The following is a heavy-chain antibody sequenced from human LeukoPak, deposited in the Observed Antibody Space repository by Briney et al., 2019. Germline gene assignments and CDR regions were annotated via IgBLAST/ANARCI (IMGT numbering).Heavy chain of an antibody. D-gene: IGHD2-15*01. Sequence: SETLSLTCTVSGGSISSGGYYWSWIRQHPGKGLEWIGYIYYSGSTYYNPSLKSRVTISVDTSKNQFSLKLSSVTAADTAVYYCARGLSLVGYWSDPWGQGTLVTVSS. CDR1: GGSISSGGYY. J-gene: IGHJ5*02. V-gene: IGHV4-31*03. CDR3: ARGLSLVGYWSDP. CDR2: IYYSGST.